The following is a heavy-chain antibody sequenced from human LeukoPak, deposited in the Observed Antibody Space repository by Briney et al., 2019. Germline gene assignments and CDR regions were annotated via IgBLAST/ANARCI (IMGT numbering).Heavy chain of an antibody. Sequence: PGGSLRLSCAASGFTFSSYGMHWVSQAPGKGLEWVAVISYDGSNKYYADSVKGRFTISRDNSKNTLYLQMNSLRAEDTAVYYCAKDEDRGAADFDYWGQGTLVTVSS. J-gene: IGHJ4*02. D-gene: IGHD3-10*01. CDR1: GFTFSSYG. CDR3: AKDEDRGAADFDY. V-gene: IGHV3-30*18. CDR2: ISYDGSNK.